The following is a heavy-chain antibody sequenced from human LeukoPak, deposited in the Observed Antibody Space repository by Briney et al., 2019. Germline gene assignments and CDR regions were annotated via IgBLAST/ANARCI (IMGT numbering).Heavy chain of an antibody. CDR1: GFAVSSNY. V-gene: IGHV3-53*01. CDR3: ARDRIAVTSYGMDV. CDR2: IYSGGST. Sequence: GGSLRLSCAASGFAVSSNYMSWVRQAPGKGLEWVSLIYSGGSTYYADSGKGRFTISRDNSKNTLSLQMNSLRAEDTAVYYCARDRIAVTSYGMDVWGQGTTVTVSS. J-gene: IGHJ6*02. D-gene: IGHD6-19*01.